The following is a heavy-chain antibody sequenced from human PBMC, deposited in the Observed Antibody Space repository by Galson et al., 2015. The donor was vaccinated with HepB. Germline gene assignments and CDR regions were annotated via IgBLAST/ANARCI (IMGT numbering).Heavy chain of an antibody. CDR1: GFTFSSYD. D-gene: IGHD2-15*01. J-gene: IGHJ4*02. CDR2: ISGSGGST. Sequence: SLRLSCAASGFTFSSYDIRWVRQAPGKGLEWVSAISGSGGSTYYADSVKGRFTISRDISKNTLYLQMNSLRVEDTAVYYCAKAGCSDGRCYYFDHWGQGTLVTVSS. V-gene: IGHV3-23*01. CDR3: AKAGCSDGRCYYFDH.